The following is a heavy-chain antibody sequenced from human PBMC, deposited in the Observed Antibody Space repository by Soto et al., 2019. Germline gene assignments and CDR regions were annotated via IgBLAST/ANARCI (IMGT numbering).Heavy chain of an antibody. J-gene: IGHJ6*03. CDR1: GYTFTSYE. CDR2: MNTDSGHA. V-gene: IGHV1-8*01. D-gene: IGHD1-1*01. CDR3: ARGRPGGTGHYYYFIDA. Sequence: QEQLVQSGAEVKKPGASVKVSCETSGYTFTSYEMNWVRQAPGRGLEWMGWMNTDSGHAESAQRFQGSVTMPRDTSTSTVHMELSSLTSDDTAVYYCARGRPGGTGHYYYFIDAWGTGTSVTVSS.